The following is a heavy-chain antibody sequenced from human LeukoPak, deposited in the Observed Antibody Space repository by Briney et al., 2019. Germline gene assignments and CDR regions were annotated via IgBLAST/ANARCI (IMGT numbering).Heavy chain of an antibody. D-gene: IGHD1-7*01. J-gene: IGHJ6*02. V-gene: IGHV1-18*01. CDR1: GYTFTSYG. CDR3: ARQHNWNYIGSYYSSGMDV. CDR2: ISAYNGNT. Sequence: VASVKVSCKASGYTFTSYGISWVRQAPGQGLEWMGWISAYNGNTNYAQKLQGRGTMTTDTSTSTAYMELRSLRSDDTAVYYCARQHNWNYIGSYYSSGMDVWGQGTTVTVSS.